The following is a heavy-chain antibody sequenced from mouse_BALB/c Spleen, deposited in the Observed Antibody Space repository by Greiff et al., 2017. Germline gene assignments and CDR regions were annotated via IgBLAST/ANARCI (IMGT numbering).Heavy chain of an antibody. Sequence: EVQLVESGGGLVKPGGSLKLSCAASGFAFSSYDMSWVRQTPEKRLEWVAYISSGGGSTYYPDTVKGRFTISRDNAKNTLYLQMSSLKSEDTAMYYCARQNWDESYWGQGTTLTVSS. CDR2: ISSGGGST. D-gene: IGHD4-1*01. V-gene: IGHV5-12-1*01. J-gene: IGHJ2*01. CDR3: ARQNWDESY. CDR1: GFAFSSYD.